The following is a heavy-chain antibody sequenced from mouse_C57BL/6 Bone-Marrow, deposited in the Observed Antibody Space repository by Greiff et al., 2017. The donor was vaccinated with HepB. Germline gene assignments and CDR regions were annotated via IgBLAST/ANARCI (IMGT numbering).Heavy chain of an antibody. D-gene: IGHD4-1*01. J-gene: IGHJ3*01. CDR2: INPNNGGT. Sequence: EVQLQQSGPELVKPGASVKISCEASGYTFTDYYMNWVKQSHGKSLEWIGDINPNNGGTSYNQKFKGKATLTVDKSSSTAYMELRSLTSEDSAVYYCARRRGTYWGQGTLVTVSA. CDR1: GYTFTDYY. CDR3: ARRRGTY. V-gene: IGHV1-26*01.